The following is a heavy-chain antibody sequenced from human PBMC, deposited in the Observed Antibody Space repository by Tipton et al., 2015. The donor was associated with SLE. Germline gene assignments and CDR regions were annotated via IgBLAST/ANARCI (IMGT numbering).Heavy chain of an antibody. D-gene: IGHD3-9*01. CDR1: GFKLGDYY. V-gene: IGHV3-11*04. J-gene: IGHJ4*02. CDR3: ARDSYDLLTGYYNPWDH. Sequence: SLRLSCAASGFKLGDYYMSWIRQTPGKGLERLSFSSSTATTIDYADSVKGRFTISRDNAKNSLYLQMNSLRAEDTAVYYCARDSYDLLTGYYNPWDHWGQGTLVTVSS. CDR2: SSSTATTI.